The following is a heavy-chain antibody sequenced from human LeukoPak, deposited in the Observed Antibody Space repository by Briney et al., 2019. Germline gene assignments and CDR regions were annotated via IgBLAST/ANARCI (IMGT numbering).Heavy chain of an antibody. V-gene: IGHV3-23*01. D-gene: IGHD3-9*01. CDR2: VTGSGGST. Sequence: GAYLRLYCVASGFTFSNYAMSWVRQAPGKRLEWVSAVTGSGGSTYYADSVKGRFTISRDNSRNTLFLQMNSLRAEDTAIYYWAKLGEFDIFTGYYVSDFWGQGTLVTVSS. J-gene: IGHJ4*02. CDR1: GFTFSNYA. CDR3: AKLGEFDIFTGYYVSDF.